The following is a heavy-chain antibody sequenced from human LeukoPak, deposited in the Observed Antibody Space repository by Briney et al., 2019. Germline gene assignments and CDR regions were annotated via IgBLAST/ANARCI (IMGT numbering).Heavy chain of an antibody. J-gene: IGHJ5*02. D-gene: IGHD1-26*01. CDR2: IYYSGST. Sequence: SETLSLTCTVSGGSISSSSYYWGWIRQPPGKGLEWIGGIYYSGSTYYNPSLKSRVTISVDTSKNQFSLKLSSVTAADTAVYYCARQGGRNWFDPWGQGTLVTVSS. V-gene: IGHV4-39*01. CDR3: ARQGGRNWFDP. CDR1: GGSISSSSYY.